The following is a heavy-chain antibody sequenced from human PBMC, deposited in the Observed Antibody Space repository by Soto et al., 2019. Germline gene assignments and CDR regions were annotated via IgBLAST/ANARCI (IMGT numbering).Heavy chain of an antibody. CDR1: GFTYSTYA. Sequence: EVQLLESGGGLVQPGGSLRLSCTTSGFTYSTYAMSWVRQAPGKGLEWVSVISGNGGTTYYADSVKGRFTISRDNSKRTLYLQMNSLIAGDTAIFFCATGGGGSGWSDAFDIWGQGTMGTVSS. V-gene: IGHV3-23*01. CDR2: ISGNGGTT. CDR3: ATGGGGSGWSDAFDI. D-gene: IGHD6-19*01. J-gene: IGHJ3*02.